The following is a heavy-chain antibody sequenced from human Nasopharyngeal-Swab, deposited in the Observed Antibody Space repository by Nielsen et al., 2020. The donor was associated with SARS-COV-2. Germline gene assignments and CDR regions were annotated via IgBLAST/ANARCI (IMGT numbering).Heavy chain of an antibody. J-gene: IGHJ4*02. CDR2: IYYSGST. CDR3: ARITYYYDSSGQDY. V-gene: IGHV4-30-4*01. Sequence: SETLSLTCAVSGGSISSGGYYWSWIRQPPGKGLECIGYIYYSGSTYYNPSLKSRVTISVDTSKNQFSLKLSSVTAADTAVYYCARITYYYDSSGQDYWGQGTLVTVSS. CDR1: GGSISSGGYY. D-gene: IGHD3-22*01.